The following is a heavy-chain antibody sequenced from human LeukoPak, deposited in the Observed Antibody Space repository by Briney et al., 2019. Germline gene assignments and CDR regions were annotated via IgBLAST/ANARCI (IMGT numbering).Heavy chain of an antibody. CDR2: IKQDGSEK. J-gene: IGHJ2*01. Sequence: PGGSLRLSCAASGFTFSSYWMSWVRQAPGKGLERVANIKQDGSEKYYVDSVKGRFTISRDNAKNSLYLQMNSLRAEDTAVYYCARSLRSYDFWSLHGLGWYFDLWGRGTLVTVSS. CDR3: ARSLRSYDFWSLHGLGWYFDL. V-gene: IGHV3-7*01. CDR1: GFTFSSYW. D-gene: IGHD3-3*01.